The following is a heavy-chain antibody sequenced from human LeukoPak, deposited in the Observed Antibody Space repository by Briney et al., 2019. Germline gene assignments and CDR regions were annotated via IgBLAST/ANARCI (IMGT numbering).Heavy chain of an antibody. CDR1: GFTFSSYE. J-gene: IGHJ4*02. CDR2: ISSSSTSI. Sequence: GGSLRLSCAASGFTFSSYEMNWVRQAPGKGLEWVSYISSSSTSIYYADSVKGRFIISRDNAKNSLYLQMNSLRADDTAVYYCARGDFRGDNWGQGTLVTVSS. D-gene: IGHD2-21*02. CDR3: ARGDFRGDN. V-gene: IGHV3-48*03.